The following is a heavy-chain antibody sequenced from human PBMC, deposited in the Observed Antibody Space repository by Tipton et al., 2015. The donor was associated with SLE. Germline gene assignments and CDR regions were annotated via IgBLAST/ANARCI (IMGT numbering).Heavy chain of an antibody. V-gene: IGHV3-33*01. CDR1: GFTFSSHG. CDR3: ARDFLREEGIDP. J-gene: IGHJ5*02. CDR2: IWYDGSSK. Sequence: RSLRLSCAASGFTFSSHGMHWVRQAPGKGLEWVAVIWYDGSSKNYADSVQGRFTISRDNAKNSLYLQMDSLRAEDTAVYYCARDFLREEGIDPWGQGTLVTVSS. D-gene: IGHD1-26*01.